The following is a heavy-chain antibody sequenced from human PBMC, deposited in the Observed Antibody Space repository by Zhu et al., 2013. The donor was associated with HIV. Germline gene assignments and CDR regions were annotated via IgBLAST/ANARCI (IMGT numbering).Heavy chain of an antibody. V-gene: IGHV1-69*01. Sequence: QVQLVQSGAEVKKPGSSVKVSCKASGGTFSSYAISWVRQAPGQGLEWMGGIIPIFGTANYAQKFQGRVTITADESTSTAYMELSSLRSEDTAVYYCARSTSPHCSGGSCYPYYYYYGMDVWGQGTTVTVSS. CDR3: ARSTSPHCSGGSCYPYYYYYGMDV. D-gene: IGHD2-15*01. CDR2: IIPIFGTA. CDR1: GGTFSSYA. J-gene: IGHJ6*02.